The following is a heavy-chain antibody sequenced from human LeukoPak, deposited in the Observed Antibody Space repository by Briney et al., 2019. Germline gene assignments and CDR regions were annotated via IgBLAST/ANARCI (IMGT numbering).Heavy chain of an antibody. CDR3: ARAGDYYSTGDC. CDR2: SRNKANSHST. CDR1: GFIISDHY. D-gene: IGHD3-22*01. Sequence: PGGSLRLSCAASGFIISDHYMDWVRQAPGKGLEWVGRSRNKANSHSTEYAASVKGRFTNSRDDSKNSLYLQMNSLKTEDTAVYYCARAGDYYSTGDCWGQGTLVTVSS. J-gene: IGHJ4*02. V-gene: IGHV3-72*01.